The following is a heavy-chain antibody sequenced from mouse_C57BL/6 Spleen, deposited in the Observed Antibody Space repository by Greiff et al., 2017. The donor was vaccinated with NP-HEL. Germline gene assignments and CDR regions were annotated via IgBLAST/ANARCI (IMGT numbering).Heavy chain of an antibody. J-gene: IGHJ3*01. CDR2: IYPGDGDT. CDR3: ARAYSNPAWFAY. CDR1: GYAFSSYW. Sequence: VKLQQSGAELVKPGASVKISCKASGYAFSSYWMNWVKQRPGKGLEWIGQIYPGDGDTNYNGKFKGKATLTADKSSSTAYMQLSSLTSEDSAVYFCARAYSNPAWFAYWGQGTLVTVSA. V-gene: IGHV1-80*01. D-gene: IGHD2-5*01.